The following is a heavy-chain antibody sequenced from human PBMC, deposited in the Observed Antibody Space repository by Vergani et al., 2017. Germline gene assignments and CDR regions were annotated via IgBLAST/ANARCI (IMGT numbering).Heavy chain of an antibody. CDR2: MTGTRTKI. J-gene: IGHJ6*03. D-gene: IGHD3-16*02. CDR1: GFTISGYA. V-gene: IGHV3-21*02. Sequence: EVQLVESGGGLVKPGGSLRLSCAASGFTISGYAMNWVRQPLGKGLEWVSSMTGTRTKIYYADSVKGRFTISRDNAKNSLYLQMNSLRAEDTAVYYCARVIEYQTLYSLDHYYYYIDVWGKGTTVTVSS. CDR3: ARVIEYQTLYSLDHYYYYIDV.